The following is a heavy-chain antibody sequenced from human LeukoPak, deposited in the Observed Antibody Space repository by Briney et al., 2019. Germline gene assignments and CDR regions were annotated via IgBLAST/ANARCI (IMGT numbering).Heavy chain of an antibody. CDR2: ISSSGSTI. CDR1: GFTFSDYY. D-gene: IGHD4/OR15-4a*01. CDR3: ARSNDYLEYFQH. Sequence: GGSLRLSCAASGFTFSDYYMSWIRQAPGKGLEWVSYISSSGSTIYYADSVKGRFTISRDNAKNSLYLHMNSLRAEDTAVYYCARSNDYLEYFQHWGQGTLVTVSS. J-gene: IGHJ1*01. V-gene: IGHV3-11*04.